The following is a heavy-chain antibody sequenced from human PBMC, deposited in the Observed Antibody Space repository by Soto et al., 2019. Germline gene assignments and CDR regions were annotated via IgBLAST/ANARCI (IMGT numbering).Heavy chain of an antibody. Sequence: GGSLRLSCAASEFTFNNYNMAWVRQAPGKGLEWVSVISGSGDDTWYADSVKGRFTISRDSSENTLSLQMNSLRAEDTAVYYCVKGSVSGVKLPDFWGQGTLVTVSS. CDR2: ISGSGDDT. V-gene: IGHV3-23*01. J-gene: IGHJ4*02. CDR1: EFTFNNYN. CDR3: VKGSVSGVKLPDF. D-gene: IGHD2-15*01.